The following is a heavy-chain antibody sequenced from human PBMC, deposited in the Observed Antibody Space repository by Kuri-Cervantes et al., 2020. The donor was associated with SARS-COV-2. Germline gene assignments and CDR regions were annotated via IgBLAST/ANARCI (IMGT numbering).Heavy chain of an antibody. CDR1: GGSISSSSYY. CDR2: IYHSGST. J-gene: IGHJ4*02. D-gene: IGHD4-11*01. Sequence: SETLSLTCTVSGGSISSSSYYWGWIRQPTGKGLEWIGSIYHSGSTYYNPSLKSRVTISVDTSKNQFSLKLSSVTAADTAVYYCARTVTTTPDYWGQGTLVTVSS. CDR3: ARTVTTTPDY. V-gene: IGHV4-39*07.